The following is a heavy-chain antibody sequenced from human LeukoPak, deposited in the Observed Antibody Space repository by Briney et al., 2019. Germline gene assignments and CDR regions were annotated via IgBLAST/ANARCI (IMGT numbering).Heavy chain of an antibody. D-gene: IGHD5-18*01. J-gene: IGHJ4*02. V-gene: IGHV4-39*02. CDR3: AREGMSSYGPTRRYYFDY. CDR2: IYYSGST. CDR1: GGSISSSSYY. Sequence: SETLSLTCTVSGGSISSSSYYWGWIRQPPGKGLEWIGSIYYSGSTYYNPSLKSRVTISVDTSKNQFSLKLSSVTAADTAVYYCAREGMSSYGPTRRYYFDYWGQGTLVTVSS.